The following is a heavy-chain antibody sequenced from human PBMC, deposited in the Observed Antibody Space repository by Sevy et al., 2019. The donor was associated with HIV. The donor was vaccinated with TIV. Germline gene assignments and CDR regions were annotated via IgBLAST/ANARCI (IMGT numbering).Heavy chain of an antibody. CDR1: GFTFSSYY. V-gene: IGHV3-21*01. J-gene: IGHJ3*01. CDR2: ISGISNYI. D-gene: IGHD3-10*01. CDR3: ARPYGSGSWEAFDV. Sequence: GGSLRLSCAASGFTFSSYYMNWVRQAPGKGLEWVSSISGISNYIYYADSLKGRFTISRDNAKNSVYLQMHSLRVDDTAVYFCARPYGSGSWEAFDVWGQGTVVTVSS.